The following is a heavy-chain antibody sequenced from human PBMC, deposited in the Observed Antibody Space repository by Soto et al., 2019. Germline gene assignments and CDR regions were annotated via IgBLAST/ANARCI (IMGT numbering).Heavy chain of an antibody. J-gene: IGHJ6*02. CDR1: GDSVSSNSAA. Sequence: PSQTLSLTCAISGDSVSSNSAAWNWIRQSPSRGLEWLGRTYYRSKWYNDYAVSVKSRITINPDTSKNQFSLQLNSVTPEDTFVYYWARNLLTRPYYGMDVWGQGTRVTVSS. CDR3: ARNLLTRPYYGMDV. CDR2: TYYRSKWYN. V-gene: IGHV6-1*01. D-gene: IGHD3-16*01.